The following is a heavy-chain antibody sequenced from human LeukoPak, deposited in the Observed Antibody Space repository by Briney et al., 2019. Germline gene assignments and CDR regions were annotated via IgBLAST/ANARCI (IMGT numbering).Heavy chain of an antibody. Sequence: GESLKISCKGSGYSFTNYWIGWVRQMPGKGLEWMGIIYPGDSDTRYSPSSQGQVTISADKSISTAYLQWSSLKASDTAMYYCATPGRYYYDSSGFQTGLFDYWGQGTLVTVSS. D-gene: IGHD3-22*01. CDR3: ATPGRYYYDSSGFQTGLFDY. CDR1: GYSFTNYW. J-gene: IGHJ4*02. CDR2: IYPGDSDT. V-gene: IGHV5-51*01.